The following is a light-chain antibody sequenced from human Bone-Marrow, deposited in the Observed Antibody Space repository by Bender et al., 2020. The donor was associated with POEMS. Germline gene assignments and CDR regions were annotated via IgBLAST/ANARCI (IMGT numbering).Light chain of an antibody. CDR2: DVS. J-gene: IGLJ3*02. CDR3: AVWDDSLNGWV. V-gene: IGLV2-14*01. CDR1: RSDVGGYKY. Sequence: QSVLTQPASVSGSPGQSITISCTGTRSDVGGYKYVSWYQQHPGKAPKLMIYDVSNRPSGVSNRFSGSKSGNTASLTISGLQAEDEADYYCAVWDDSLNGWVFGGGTKLTVL.